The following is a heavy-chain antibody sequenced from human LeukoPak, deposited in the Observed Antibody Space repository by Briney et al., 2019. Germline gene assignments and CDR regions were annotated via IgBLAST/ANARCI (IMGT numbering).Heavy chain of an antibody. CDR1: GFTFSSYA. CDR2: ISGSGGST. J-gene: IGHJ5*02. CDR3: VKDHGGHGPDS. Sequence: GGSLRLSCAASGFTFSSYAMSWVRQAPGKGLEWVSVISGSGGSTYYADSVKGRFTISRDNSKNTLYLQMNSLWPEDTAVYYCVKDHGGHGPDSWGQGTLVTVSS. D-gene: IGHD5-12*01. V-gene: IGHV3-23*01.